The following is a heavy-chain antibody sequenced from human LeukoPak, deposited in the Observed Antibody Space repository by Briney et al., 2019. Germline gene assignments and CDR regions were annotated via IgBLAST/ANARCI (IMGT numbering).Heavy chain of an antibody. CDR1: GFPFSIYS. V-gene: IGHV3-21*01. J-gene: IGHJ3*01. D-gene: IGHD2-15*01. Sequence: PGGSLRLSCAASGFPFSIYSMNWVRQAPGKGLEWVSSISSSSKYIYQADSLKGRFTISRDNAKNSLYLQMNSLRAEDTAVYYCARARTPYCSGGSCYSFDYWGQGTMVTVSS. CDR3: ARARTPYCSGGSCYSFDY. CDR2: ISSSSKYI.